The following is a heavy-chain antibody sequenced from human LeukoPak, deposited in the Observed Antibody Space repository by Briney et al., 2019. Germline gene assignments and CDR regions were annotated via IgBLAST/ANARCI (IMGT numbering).Heavy chain of an antibody. CDR1: GGSSSGYY. V-gene: IGHV4-34*01. D-gene: IGHD2-15*01. Sequence: SETLSLTCAVYGGSSSGYYWSWIRQPPGKGLEWIGEINHSGSTNYNPSLKSRVTISVDTSKNQFSLKLSSVTAADTAVYYCARGEVVRRNWFDPWGQGTLVTVSS. CDR3: ARGEVVRRNWFDP. CDR2: INHSGST. J-gene: IGHJ5*02.